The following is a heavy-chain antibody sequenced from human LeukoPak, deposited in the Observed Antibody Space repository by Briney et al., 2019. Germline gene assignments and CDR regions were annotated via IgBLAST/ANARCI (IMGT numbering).Heavy chain of an antibody. J-gene: IGHJ4*02. V-gene: IGHV4-34*01. Sequence: SETLSLTCAVYGGSFSGYYWSWIRQPPGKGLEWIGEINHSGSTNYNPSLKSRVTISVDTSKNQFSLKLSSVTAADTAVYYCARGRQSDYVWGSYRIGVYYFDYWGQGALVTVSS. CDR2: INHSGST. CDR1: GGSFSGYY. D-gene: IGHD3-16*02. CDR3: ARGRQSDYVWGSYRIGVYYFDY.